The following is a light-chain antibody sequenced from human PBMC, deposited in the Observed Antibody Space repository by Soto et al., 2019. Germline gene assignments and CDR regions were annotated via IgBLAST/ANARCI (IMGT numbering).Light chain of an antibody. Sequence: EVVMTQSPGTLSVFPGERVTLSCRASESVSRSLAWYQQKPGQAPRLLIYSASTRATGIPARFSGSGSGTEFTLTISSLESEDFAVYYCQQYITRYTFGQRTKVDIK. CDR3: QQYITRYT. CDR1: ESVSRS. V-gene: IGKV3-15*01. J-gene: IGKJ2*01. CDR2: SAS.